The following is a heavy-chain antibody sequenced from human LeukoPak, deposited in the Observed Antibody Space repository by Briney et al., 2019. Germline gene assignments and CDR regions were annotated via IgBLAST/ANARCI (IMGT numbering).Heavy chain of an antibody. J-gene: IGHJ3*02. CDR1: GYSISNDYH. Sequence: SETLSLTCTVSGYSISNDYHWGWIRQPPGKGLEWIGNIYHSGSTYYNPSLKSRVTISVDTSKNQFSLKLSSVTAADTAVYYCARYDSSGYYSLGAFDIWGQGTMVTVSS. CDR3: ARYDSSGYYSLGAFDI. CDR2: IYHSGST. D-gene: IGHD3-22*01. V-gene: IGHV4-38-2*02.